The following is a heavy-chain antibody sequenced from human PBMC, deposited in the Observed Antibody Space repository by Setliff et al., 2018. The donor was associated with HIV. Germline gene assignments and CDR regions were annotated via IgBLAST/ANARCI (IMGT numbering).Heavy chain of an antibody. V-gene: IGHV4-34*01. CDR3: ARDKYRSGSYYDYFDY. D-gene: IGHD1-26*01. J-gene: IGHJ4*02. CDR2: INHSGIT. Sequence: PSETLSLTCAVYGGSFSGYYWNWIRQSPGKGLEWIGEINHSGITKYNPSLESRVIISLDTSKIQFSLKLSSVTAADTAVYYCARDKYRSGSYYDYFDYWGQGPWSPSPQ. CDR1: GGSFSGYY.